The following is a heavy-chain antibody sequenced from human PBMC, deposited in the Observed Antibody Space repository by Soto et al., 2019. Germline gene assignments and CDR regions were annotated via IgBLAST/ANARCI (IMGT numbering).Heavy chain of an antibody. CDR2: ISNSGSTI. V-gene: IGHV3-48*03. J-gene: IGHJ6*02. CDR3: ARETGYYGMDV. D-gene: IGHD3-10*01. CDR1: GFTFSSYE. Sequence: SLRLSCASSGFTFSSYEMNWVRQAPGKGLEWVSYISNSGSTIYYADSVKGRFTISRDNAKNSLYLQMNNLRAEDTAVYYCARETGYYGMDVWGQGTTVTVSS.